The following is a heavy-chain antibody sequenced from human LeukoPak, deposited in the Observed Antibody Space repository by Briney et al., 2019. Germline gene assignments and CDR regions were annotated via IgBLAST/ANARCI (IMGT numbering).Heavy chain of an antibody. J-gene: IGHJ3*02. CDR2: IYYSGST. Sequence: SETLSLTCTVSGGSISSGGYYWSWIRQHPGKGLEWIGYIYYSGSTYYNPSLKSRVTISVDTSKNQFSLKLSSVTAADTAVYYCARGQLERRFLGAHDAFDIWGQGTMVTVSS. CDR1: GGSISSGGYY. V-gene: IGHV4-31*03. D-gene: IGHD1-1*01. CDR3: ARGQLERRFLGAHDAFDI.